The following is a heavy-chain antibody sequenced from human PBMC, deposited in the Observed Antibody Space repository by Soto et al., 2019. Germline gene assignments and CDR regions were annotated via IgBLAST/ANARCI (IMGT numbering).Heavy chain of an antibody. CDR3: ARHNGPLYVGYYNDMDV. CDR2: IYYSGYT. Sequence: PSETLSLTCTVSGGSISSSSYYWGWIRQPPGKGLEWIGSIYYSGYTYYNPSLKSRVTISGDTSKNQFSLKLSSVTAADTAVYYCARHNGPLYVGYYNDMDVWGQGTKVTVSS. CDR1: GGSISSSSYY. V-gene: IGHV4-39*01. J-gene: IGHJ6*02. D-gene: IGHD3-16*01.